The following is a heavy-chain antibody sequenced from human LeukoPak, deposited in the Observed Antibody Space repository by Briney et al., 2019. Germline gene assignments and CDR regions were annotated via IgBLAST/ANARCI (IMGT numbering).Heavy chain of an antibody. J-gene: IGHJ3*02. CDR1: GFTFSAYY. V-gene: IGHV3-11*04. D-gene: IGHD1-26*01. CDR3: AREGWDLNALDI. Sequence: PGGSLRLSCTGPGFTFSAYYMSWIRQAPGKGLMWISYISSRSSNKYYADSVKGRFTISRDNAKNSLYLQMDSLRADDTAVYYCAREGWDLNALDIWGQGTMVTVSP. CDR2: ISSRSSNK.